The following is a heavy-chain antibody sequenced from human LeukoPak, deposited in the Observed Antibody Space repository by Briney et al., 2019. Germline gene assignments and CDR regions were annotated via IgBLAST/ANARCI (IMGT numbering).Heavy chain of an antibody. CDR3: AKLPCCSGGSCDEEYFDY. Sequence: GGSLRLSCAASGFTFSSYAMSWVRQAPGKGLEWVSAISGSGGSTYYADSVKGRFTISRDNSKNTLYLQMNSLRAEDTAVYYCAKLPCCSGGSCDEEYFDYWGQGTLVTVSS. V-gene: IGHV3-23*01. D-gene: IGHD2-15*01. CDR2: ISGSGGST. CDR1: GFTFSSYA. J-gene: IGHJ4*02.